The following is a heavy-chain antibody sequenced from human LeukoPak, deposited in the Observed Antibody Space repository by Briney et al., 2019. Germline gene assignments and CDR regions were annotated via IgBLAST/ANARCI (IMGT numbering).Heavy chain of an antibody. Sequence: GASVKVSSKASAYTFTGYYMHWVRQAPGQGLEWMGWINPDSGGTNYAQKFQGRVTMTRDTSISTAYMEVSRLRSDDTAVYYCAREGSGWYGNFDYWGQGTLVTVSS. J-gene: IGHJ4*02. CDR1: AYTFTGYY. D-gene: IGHD6-19*01. V-gene: IGHV1-2*02. CDR2: INPDSGGT. CDR3: AREGSGWYGNFDY.